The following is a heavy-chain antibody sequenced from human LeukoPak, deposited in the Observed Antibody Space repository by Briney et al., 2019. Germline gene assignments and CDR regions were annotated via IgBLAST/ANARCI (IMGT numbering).Heavy chain of an antibody. D-gene: IGHD4-23*01. Sequence: PSETLSLTCTVSGGSISSSSYYWGWIRQPPGKGLEWIGSIYYSGSTYYNPSLKSRVTISVDTSKNQFSLKLSSVTAADTAVYYCARHNPRDYGGSLAFDIWGQGTMVTVSS. V-gene: IGHV4-39*01. CDR1: GGSISSSSYY. J-gene: IGHJ3*02. CDR2: IYYSGST. CDR3: ARHNPRDYGGSLAFDI.